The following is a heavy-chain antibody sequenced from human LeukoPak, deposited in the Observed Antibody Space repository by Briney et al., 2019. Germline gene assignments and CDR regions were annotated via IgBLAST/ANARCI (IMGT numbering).Heavy chain of an antibody. CDR1: GFTFSSYA. J-gene: IGHJ4*02. CDR2: ISGSGGST. D-gene: IGHD3-10*01. V-gene: IGHV3-23*01. CDR3: AKVTGYYYGSGSYNNY. Sequence: PGESLRLSCAASGFTFSSYAMSWVRQAPGKGLEWVSAISGSGGSTYYADSVKGRFTISRDNSKNTLYLQMNSLRAEDTAVYYCAKVTGYYYGSGSYNNYWGQGTLVTVSS.